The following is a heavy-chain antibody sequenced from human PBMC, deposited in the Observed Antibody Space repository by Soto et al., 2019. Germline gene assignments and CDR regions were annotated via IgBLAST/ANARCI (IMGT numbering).Heavy chain of an antibody. CDR1: GFTFSSYA. J-gene: IGHJ5*02. D-gene: IGHD6-6*01. CDR3: AKDVGHRPRGDWFDP. V-gene: IGHV3-23*01. CDR2: ISGSGGST. Sequence: GGSLRLSCAASGFTFSSYAMSWVRQAPGKGLEWVSAISGSGGSTYYADSVKGRFTISRDNSKNTLYLQMNSLRAEDTAVYYCAKDVGHRPRGDWFDPWGQGTLVTVSS.